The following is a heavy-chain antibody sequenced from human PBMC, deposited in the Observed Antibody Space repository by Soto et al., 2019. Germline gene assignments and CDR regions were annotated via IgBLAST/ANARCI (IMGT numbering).Heavy chain of an antibody. CDR2: IYYSGST. CDR1: GGSISSSSYY. V-gene: IGHV4-39*01. CDR3: AIQGGYDILTGYPRPFDY. D-gene: IGHD3-9*01. Sequence: QLQLQESGPGLVKPSETLSLTCTVSGGSISSSSYYWGWIRQPPGKGLEWIGSIYYSGSTYYNPSLKSRVTISVDTSKNQFSLKLSSVTAADTAVHYCAIQGGYDILTGYPRPFDYWGQGTLVTVSS. J-gene: IGHJ4*02.